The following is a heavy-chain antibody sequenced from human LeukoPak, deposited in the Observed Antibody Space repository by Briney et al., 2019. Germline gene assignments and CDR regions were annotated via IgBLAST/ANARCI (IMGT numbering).Heavy chain of an antibody. CDR1: GYTFTGYY. CDR3: ARFRYRTRTSMDV. CDR2: INPNSGGT. J-gene: IGHJ6*02. Sequence: GASVKVSCKASGYTFTGYYMHWVRQAPGQGLEWMGWINPNSGGTNYAQKFQGRVTMTRDTSISTAYMELSRLRSDDTAVYYGARFRYRTRTSMDVWGQGTTVTVSS. V-gene: IGHV1-2*02. D-gene: IGHD1-1*01.